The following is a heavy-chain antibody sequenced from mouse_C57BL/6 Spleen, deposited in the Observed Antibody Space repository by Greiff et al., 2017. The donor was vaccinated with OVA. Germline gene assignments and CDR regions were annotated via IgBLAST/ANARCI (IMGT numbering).Heavy chain of an antibody. J-gene: IGHJ1*03. V-gene: IGHV14-3*01. CDR2: IDPANGNT. CDR1: GFNIKNTY. Sequence: VQLKQSVAELVRPGASVKLSCTASGFNIKNTYMHWVKQRPEQGLEWIGRIDPANGNTKYAPKFQGKATITADTSSNTAYLQLSSLTSEDTAIYYGARDYGSSYQYFDVWGTGTTVTVSS. D-gene: IGHD1-1*01. CDR3: ARDYGSSYQYFDV.